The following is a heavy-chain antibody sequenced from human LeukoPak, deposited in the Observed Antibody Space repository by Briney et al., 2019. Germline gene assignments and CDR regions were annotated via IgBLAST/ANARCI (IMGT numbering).Heavy chain of an antibody. CDR3: ARDKRNMHSSSSLFDY. CDR1: GFTFSSYS. CDR2: INWNGGST. V-gene: IGHV3-20*04. D-gene: IGHD6-6*01. J-gene: IGHJ4*02. Sequence: GGSLRLSCAASGFTFSSYSMNWVRQAPGKGLEWVSGINWNGGSTGYADSVKGRFTISRDNAKNSLYLQMNSLRAEDTALYYCARDKRNMHSSSSLFDYWGQGTLVTVSS.